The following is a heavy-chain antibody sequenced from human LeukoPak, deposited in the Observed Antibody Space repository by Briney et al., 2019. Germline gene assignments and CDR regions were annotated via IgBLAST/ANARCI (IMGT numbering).Heavy chain of an antibody. D-gene: IGHD4-17*01. CDR3: ARVTDDYGDHYYGMDV. CDR2: ISNIDSTI. CDR1: GFTFSSYE. Sequence: GGSLRLSCAASGFTFSSYEMNWVRQAPGKGLEWVSDISNIDSTIHYADSVKGRFTISRDNAQNSLYLQMSSLRAEDTAVYYCARVTDDYGDHYYGMDVWGQGTTVTVSS. V-gene: IGHV3-48*03. J-gene: IGHJ6*02.